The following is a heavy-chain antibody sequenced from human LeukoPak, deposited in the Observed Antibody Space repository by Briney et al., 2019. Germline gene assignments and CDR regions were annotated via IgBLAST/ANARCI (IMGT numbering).Heavy chain of an antibody. CDR3: AREALGYCSGGSCYPSSNRDSAFDY. Sequence: SVKVSCKASGGTFTSYAISWVRQAPGQGLEWMGRIIPIFGTANYAQKFQGRVTITTDESTSTAYMELSSLRSEDTAVYYCAREALGYCSGGSCYPSSNRDSAFDYWGQGTLVTVSS. J-gene: IGHJ4*02. CDR2: IIPIFGTA. CDR1: GGTFTSYA. V-gene: IGHV1-69*05. D-gene: IGHD2-15*01.